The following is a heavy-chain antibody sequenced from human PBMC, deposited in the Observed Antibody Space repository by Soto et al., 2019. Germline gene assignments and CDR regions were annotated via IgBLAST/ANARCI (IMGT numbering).Heavy chain of an antibody. V-gene: IGHV3-23*01. J-gene: IGHJ6*02. CDR2: ISGSGGST. Sequence: EVQLLESGGGLVQPGGSLRLSCAASGFTFSSYAMSWVRQAPGKGLEWVSAISGSGGSTYYADSVKGRFTISRDNSKNTLYLKMNSLRAEDTAVYYCAKDSRYCSGGSCYKYFYYDGMDVWGQGTTVTVSS. CDR1: GFTFSSYA. CDR3: AKDSRYCSGGSCYKYFYYDGMDV. D-gene: IGHD2-15*01.